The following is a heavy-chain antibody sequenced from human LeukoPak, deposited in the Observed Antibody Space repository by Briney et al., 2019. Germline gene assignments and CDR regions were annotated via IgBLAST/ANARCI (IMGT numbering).Heavy chain of an antibody. CDR1: GFTFSSYA. V-gene: IGHV3-30-3*01. CDR3: ARVSPPRSLDY. CDR2: ISYDGSNK. J-gene: IGHJ4*02. Sequence: GGSLRLSCAASGFTFSSYAMHWVRQAPGKGLEWVAVISYDGSNKYYADSVKGRFTISRDNSKNTLYLQMNSLRAEDTAVYYCARVSPPRSLDYWGQGTLVTVSS. D-gene: IGHD6-6*01.